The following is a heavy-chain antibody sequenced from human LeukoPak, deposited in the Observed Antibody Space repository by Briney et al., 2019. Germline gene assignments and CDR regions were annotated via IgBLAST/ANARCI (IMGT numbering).Heavy chain of an antibody. CDR3: ATHCSGGSCYSGYFDY. CDR2: INTNTGNP. CDR1: GYTFTSYA. V-gene: IGHV7-4-1*02. J-gene: IGHJ4*02. Sequence: AASVKVSYKASGYTFTSYAMNWVRQAPGQGLEWMGWINTNTGNPTYAQGFTGRFVFSLDTSVSTAYLQISSLRAEDTAVYYCATHCSGGSCYSGYFDYWGQGTLVTVSS. D-gene: IGHD2-15*01.